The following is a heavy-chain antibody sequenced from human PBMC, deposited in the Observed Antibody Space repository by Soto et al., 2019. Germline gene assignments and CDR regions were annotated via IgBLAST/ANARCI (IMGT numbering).Heavy chain of an antibody. Sequence: PSETLSLTCAVYGGSFSGYYWSWIRQPPGKGLEWIGEINHSGSTNYNPSLKSRVTISVDTSKNQFSLKLSSVTAADTAVYYCARGRVGSSWYGKPYNWLDPWGQGTLVTVSS. CDR2: INHSGST. CDR3: ARGRVGSSWYGKPYNWLDP. J-gene: IGHJ5*02. CDR1: GGSFSGYY. V-gene: IGHV4-34*01. D-gene: IGHD6-13*01.